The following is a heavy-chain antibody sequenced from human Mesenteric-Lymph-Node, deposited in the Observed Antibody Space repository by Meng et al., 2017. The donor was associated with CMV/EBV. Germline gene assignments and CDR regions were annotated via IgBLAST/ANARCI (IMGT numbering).Heavy chain of an antibody. Sequence: HVQLQESGPGLVRPSGTLSRTCSVSGDSVTNKKSWTWVRQPPGKGLEWIGEIYAIGNTNYKSSLKSRVTISLDKSKNQFSLTLTSVTAADTAVYYCARGGAEEPYYFDSWGLGTLVTVSS. CDR2: IYAIGNT. V-gene: IGHV4-4*02. D-gene: IGHD1-26*01. CDR1: GDSVTNKKS. J-gene: IGHJ4*02. CDR3: ARGGAEEPYYFDS.